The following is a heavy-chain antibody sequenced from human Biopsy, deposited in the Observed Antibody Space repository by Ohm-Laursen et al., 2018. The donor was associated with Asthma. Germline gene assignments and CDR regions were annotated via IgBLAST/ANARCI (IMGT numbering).Heavy chain of an antibody. CDR1: GYNFISFA. D-gene: IGHD3-9*01. CDR3: ARTYYDFLTGQVKDVFGV. J-gene: IGHJ3*01. Sequence: ASVKVSCKTSGYNFISFAIHWVRQAPGQRLEWMGWVNTGNGDTKSSQKFQGRVTITRDTSASTAYMELRSLRSEDSATYYCARTYYDFLTGQVKDVFGVWGQGTMVTISS. V-gene: IGHV1-3*04. CDR2: VNTGNGDT.